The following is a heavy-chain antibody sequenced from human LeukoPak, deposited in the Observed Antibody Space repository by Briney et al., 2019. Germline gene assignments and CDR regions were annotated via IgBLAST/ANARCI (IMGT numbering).Heavy chain of an antibody. V-gene: IGHV3-15*01. D-gene: IGHD6-13*01. Sequence: GGSLRLSCAASGFTFSNAWMTWVRQAPGKALEWVGRIKSKTDGGTTDYAGPVKGRFTMSRDDSKNTLYLQMNSLKTEDTAVYYCTTLAAAGQSDYWGQGTLVTVSS. CDR2: IKSKTDGGTT. CDR1: GFTFSNAW. J-gene: IGHJ4*02. CDR3: TTLAAAGQSDY.